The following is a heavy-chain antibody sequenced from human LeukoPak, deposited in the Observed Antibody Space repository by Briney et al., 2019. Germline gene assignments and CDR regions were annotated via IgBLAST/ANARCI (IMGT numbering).Heavy chain of an antibody. Sequence: SVKVSCKASGDSLNSYAITWVRQAPGHGVEWMGGIIPIFATAAYAQKFQGRVTITADETTSTVYMELRSLRSEDTAIYYCARGTSVDRVVVYRFWGQGTLVTVSS. V-gene: IGHV1-69*13. CDR2: IIPIFATA. D-gene: IGHD2-2*01. CDR3: ARGTSVDRVVVYRF. CDR1: GDSLNSYA. J-gene: IGHJ4*02.